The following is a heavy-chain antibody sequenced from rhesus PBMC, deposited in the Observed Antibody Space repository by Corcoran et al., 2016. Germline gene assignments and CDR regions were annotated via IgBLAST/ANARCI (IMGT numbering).Heavy chain of an antibody. V-gene: IGHV3S42*01. CDR1: GLTFSSYW. CDR3: AKDAGYYALDS. D-gene: IGHD1-1*01. CDR2: INPGGDST. Sequence: EVQLVESGGGLVQPGGSLRLSCAASGLTFSSYWMFWVRLTPGKGLEWISGINPGGDSTFYADSVKGRFTISRDNAKNTLSLQMSSLTGEDTAVYYCAKDAGYYALDSWGHGVVVTVSS. J-gene: IGHJ6*01.